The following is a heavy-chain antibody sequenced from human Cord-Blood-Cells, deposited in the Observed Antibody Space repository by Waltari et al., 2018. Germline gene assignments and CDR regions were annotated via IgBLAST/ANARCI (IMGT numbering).Heavy chain of an antibody. D-gene: IGHD3-10*01. V-gene: IGHV3-30-3*01. Sequence: QVQLVESGGGVVQPGRSLRLSCAASGFTFSSSAMHWVRQAPGQGLEWVAVISYDGSNKYYADSVKGRFTISRDNSKNTLYLQMNSLRAEDTAVYYCARPDYYGSGSYYNYYFDYWGQGTLVTVSS. CDR2: ISYDGSNK. J-gene: IGHJ4*02. CDR3: ARPDYYGSGSYYNYYFDY. CDR1: GFTFSSSA.